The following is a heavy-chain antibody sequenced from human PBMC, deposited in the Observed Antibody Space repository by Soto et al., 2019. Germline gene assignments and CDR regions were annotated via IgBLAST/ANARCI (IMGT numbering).Heavy chain of an antibody. V-gene: IGHV1-69*06. Sequence: SVEVSCRASGGTFSSYAISWVRQAPGQGLEWMGGIIPIFGTANYAQKFQGRVTITADKSTSTAYMELSSLRSEDTAVYYCARTNSSIAARRDYYYGMDVWGQGTTVTVSS. CDR2: IIPIFGTA. J-gene: IGHJ6*02. D-gene: IGHD6-6*01. CDR1: GGTFSSYA. CDR3: ARTNSSIAARRDYYYGMDV.